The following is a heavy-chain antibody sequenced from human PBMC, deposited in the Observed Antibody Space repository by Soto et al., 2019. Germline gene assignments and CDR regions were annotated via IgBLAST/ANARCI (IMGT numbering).Heavy chain of an antibody. V-gene: IGHV1-8*01. CDR3: GRGKSCDALVPDAYKYYYYYGTDV. CDR2: INPNSGNT. Sequence: ASVKVSCKASGYTFTSYDINWVRQATGQGLEGMGWINPNSGNTGYAQKFQGRVTMTRNTSISTDYMELSSLRSEDTAVYYCGRGKSCDALVPDAYKYYYYYGTDVWGQGTTVTVSS. J-gene: IGHJ6*02. CDR1: GYTFTSYD. D-gene: IGHD2-2*01.